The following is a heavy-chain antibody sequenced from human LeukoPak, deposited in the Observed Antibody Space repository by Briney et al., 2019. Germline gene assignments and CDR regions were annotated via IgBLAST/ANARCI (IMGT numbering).Heavy chain of an antibody. CDR2: INPNSGGT. CDR1: GYTFTVYY. D-gene: IGHD2-2*02. V-gene: IGHV1-2*02. Sequence: ASVTVSCKASGYTFTVYYMHWVRQAPGQGLEWMGWINPNSGGTNYAQKFQGRVTMTRDTSISTAYMELSRLRSDDTAVYYCARDFCSSTTCYNAFDYWGQGTLVTVSS. J-gene: IGHJ4*02. CDR3: ARDFCSSTTCYNAFDY.